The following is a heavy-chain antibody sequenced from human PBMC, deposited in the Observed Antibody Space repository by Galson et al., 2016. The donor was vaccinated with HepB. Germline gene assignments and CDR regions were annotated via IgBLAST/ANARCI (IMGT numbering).Heavy chain of an antibody. V-gene: IGHV3-66*03. Sequence: SLRLSCAASGFIFSDNYMTWIRQAPGKGLEWVTAIDPSGINTYYADSVKGRFTISRDNSKNTLYLQLNSLRPEDTAVYYCARDKLGTPSSGLDVWGQGTTVTVSS. CDR1: GFIFSDNY. J-gene: IGHJ6*02. CDR3: ARDKLGTPSSGLDV. D-gene: IGHD4-23*01. CDR2: IDPSGINT.